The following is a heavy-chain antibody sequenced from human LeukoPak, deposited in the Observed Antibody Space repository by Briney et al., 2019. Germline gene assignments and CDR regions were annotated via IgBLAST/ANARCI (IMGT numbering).Heavy chain of an antibody. J-gene: IGHJ5*02. V-gene: IGHV3-9*01. CDR2: ISWNSGSI. Sequence: PGGSLRLSCAASGFMFSTYGLHWVRQAPGKGLEWVSGISWNSGSIGYADSVKGRFTISRDNAKNSLYLQMNSLRAEDTALYYCAKDNEQWLVPGGFDPWGQGTLVTVSS. CDR3: AKDNEQWLVPGGFDP. D-gene: IGHD6-19*01. CDR1: GFMFSTYG.